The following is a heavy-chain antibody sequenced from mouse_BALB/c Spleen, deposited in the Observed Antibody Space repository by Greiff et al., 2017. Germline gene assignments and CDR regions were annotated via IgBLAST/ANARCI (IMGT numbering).Heavy chain of an antibody. CDR1: GFSLTSYG. D-gene: IGHD2-4*01. Sequence: VKLVESGPGLVAPSQSLSITCTVSGFSLTSYGVHWVRQPPGKGLEWLGVIWAGGSTNYNSALMSRLSISKDNSKSQVFLKMNSLQTDDTAMYYCAREGWGMITTYAMDYWGQGTSVTVSS. V-gene: IGHV2-9*02. J-gene: IGHJ4*01. CDR2: IWAGGST. CDR3: AREGWGMITTYAMDY.